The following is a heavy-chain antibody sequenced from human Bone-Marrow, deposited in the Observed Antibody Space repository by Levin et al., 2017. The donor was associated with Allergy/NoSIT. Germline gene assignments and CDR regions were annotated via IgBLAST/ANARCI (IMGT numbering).Heavy chain of an antibody. CDR1: GYSVSDGYF. J-gene: IGHJ4*02. CDR3: ASGHTAMVAIDY. V-gene: IGHV4-38-2*01. CDR2: IHYLGST. D-gene: IGHD5-18*01. Sequence: PSETLSLTCAVAGYSVSDGYFWTWIRQPPGKGLEWIGNIHYLGSTNYNPSLKSRVTISLDTSKNQFSLKLRSVTAADTAVYYCASGHTAMVAIDYWGQGTLVPVSS.